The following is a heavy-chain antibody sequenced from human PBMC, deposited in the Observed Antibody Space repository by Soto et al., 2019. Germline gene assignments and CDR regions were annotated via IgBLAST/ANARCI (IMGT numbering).Heavy chain of an antibody. D-gene: IGHD3-3*01. Sequence: ASVKVSCKASGYTFTGYYIHWVRQAPGQGLEWMGWVNPNSGGTNYAQKFQGRVTMTRDTSISTAYMELSRLRSDDTAVYYCARVGVTYYDFWSGHYGMDVWGQGTTVTVSS. CDR3: ARVGVTYYDFWSGHYGMDV. CDR2: VNPNSGGT. J-gene: IGHJ6*02. CDR1: GYTFTGYY. V-gene: IGHV1-2*02.